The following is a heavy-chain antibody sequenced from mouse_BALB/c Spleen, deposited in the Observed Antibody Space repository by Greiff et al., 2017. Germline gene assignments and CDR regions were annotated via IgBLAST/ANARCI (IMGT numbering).Heavy chain of an antibody. CDR3: ARHYYGSRGNAMDY. J-gene: IGHJ4*01. D-gene: IGHD1-1*01. CDR1: GFAFSSYD. V-gene: IGHV5-12-1*01. Sequence: DVMLVESGGGLVKPGGSLKLSCAASGFAFSSYDMSWVRQTPEKRLEWVAYISSGGGSTYYPDTVKGRFTISRDNAKNTLYLQMSSLKSEDTAMYYCARHYYGSRGNAMDYWGQGTSVTVSS. CDR2: ISSGGGST.